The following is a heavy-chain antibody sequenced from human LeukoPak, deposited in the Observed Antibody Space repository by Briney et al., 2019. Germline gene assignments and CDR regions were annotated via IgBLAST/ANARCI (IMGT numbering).Heavy chain of an antibody. CDR3: AGTDTAMVTVGY. Sequence: ASVTVSCKASGYTFTGYYMHWVRQAPGQGLEWMGWINPNTGGTNYAQKFQGRVTMTRDTSITTAYMELSSLRSDDTAVYYCAGTDTAMVTVGYWGQGTLVTVSS. J-gene: IGHJ4*02. V-gene: IGHV1-2*02. D-gene: IGHD5-18*01. CDR1: GYTFTGYY. CDR2: INPNTGGT.